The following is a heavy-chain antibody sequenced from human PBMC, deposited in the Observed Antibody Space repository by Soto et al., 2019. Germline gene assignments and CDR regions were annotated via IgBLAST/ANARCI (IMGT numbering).Heavy chain of an antibody. CDR1: GFTFSSYW. V-gene: IGHV3-7*01. D-gene: IGHD5-12*01. Sequence: SLRLSCAASGFTFSSYWMSWVRQAPGKGLEWVANIKQDGSEKYYVDSVKGRFTISRDNAKNSLYLQMNSLRAEDTAVYYCARDLAVATIFGRYYYYGMDVWGQGTTVTVSS. CDR3: ARDLAVATIFGRYYYYGMDV. CDR2: IKQDGSEK. J-gene: IGHJ6*02.